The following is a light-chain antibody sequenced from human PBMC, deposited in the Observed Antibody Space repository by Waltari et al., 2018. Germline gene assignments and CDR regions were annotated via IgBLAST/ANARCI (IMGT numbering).Light chain of an antibody. CDR3: RQSFSTPRT. CDR1: QTIRTY. J-gene: IGKJ4*01. CDR2: AAS. V-gene: IGKV1-39*01. Sequence: IQLTPSLTSLSASVGHRITFSCRASQTIRTYLNWYQQRPGEAPKILISAASTLRGGAPSRFSGSVSGTDFTLTISSLQPEDFATYCCRQSFSTPRTFGGGTRVEIK.